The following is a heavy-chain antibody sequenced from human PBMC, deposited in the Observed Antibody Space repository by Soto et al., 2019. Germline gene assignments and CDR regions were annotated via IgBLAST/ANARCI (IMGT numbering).Heavy chain of an antibody. CDR3: ARDYENIIAPGGLQD. D-gene: IGHD5-12*01. J-gene: IGHJ1*01. Sequence: QVQLVQSGAEVKKPGASVKVSCKASGYTFTNYYMHWVRQAPGQGVEWMGVINPSGGSISDAQKCQGRRTMTRDTSTSTVYMELSSLRSEDTAMYYCARDYENIIAPGGLQDWGQGTLVTVSS. V-gene: IGHV1-46*01. CDR1: GYTFTNYY. CDR2: INPSGGSI.